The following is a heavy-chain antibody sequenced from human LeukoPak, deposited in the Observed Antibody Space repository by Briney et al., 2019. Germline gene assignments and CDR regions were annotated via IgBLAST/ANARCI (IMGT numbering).Heavy chain of an antibody. CDR2: IYYSGST. V-gene: IGHV4-31*03. Sequence: SETLSLTCTVSGGSISSGGYYWSWIRQHPGKGLEWIGYIYYSGSTYYNPSLKSRVTISVDTSKNQFSLKLSSVTAAGTAVYYCARVVPVVVTAPSYWYFDLWGRGTLVTVSS. CDR3: ARVVPVVVTAPSYWYFDL. J-gene: IGHJ2*01. CDR1: GGSISSGGYY. D-gene: IGHD2-21*02.